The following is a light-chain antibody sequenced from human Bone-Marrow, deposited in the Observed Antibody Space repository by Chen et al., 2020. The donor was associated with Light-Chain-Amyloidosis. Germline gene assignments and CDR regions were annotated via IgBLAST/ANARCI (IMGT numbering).Light chain of an antibody. CDR1: QSVSSYY. CDR2: GAS. J-gene: IGKJ1*01. Sequence: EIVLTQSQGTLSLSPGEKASLSCMASQSVSSYYIAWYQQRRGQAPRLLIYGASKRADGIPDRFSGSGSGTDFTLTISRLEADDFAVYFCQQFLGSPWTFGQGTKVEVK. V-gene: IGKV3-20*01. CDR3: QQFLGSPWT.